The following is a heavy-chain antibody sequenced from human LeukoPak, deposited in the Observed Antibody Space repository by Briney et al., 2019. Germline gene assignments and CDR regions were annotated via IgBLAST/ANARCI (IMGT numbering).Heavy chain of an antibody. CDR2: IHTSGST. Sequence: PSETLSLTCTVSGDSISNYYWSWIRQTPGKGLEWIGYIHTSGSTYYNPSLKSRVTISVDTSKNQFSLKLSSVTAADTAVYLCARGYYDTSAYSNPFDFWGQGTLVTVSS. CDR3: ARGYYDTSAYSNPFDF. V-gene: IGHV4-4*09. J-gene: IGHJ4*02. D-gene: IGHD3-22*01. CDR1: GDSISNYY.